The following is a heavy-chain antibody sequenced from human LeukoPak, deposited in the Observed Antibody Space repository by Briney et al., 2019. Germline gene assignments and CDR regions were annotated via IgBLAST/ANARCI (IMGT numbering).Heavy chain of an antibody. CDR3: ARGGSPAAIAYYYYYYMDV. CDR1: GYTFTSYD. V-gene: IGHV1-8*03. Sequence: ASVKVSCKASGYTFTSYDINWVRQATGQGLEWMGWMNPNSGNTGYAQKFQGRVTITRNTSISTAYMELSSLRSEDTAVYYCARGGSPAAIAYYYYYYMDVWGKGTTVTVSS. D-gene: IGHD2-2*02. J-gene: IGHJ6*03. CDR2: MNPNSGNT.